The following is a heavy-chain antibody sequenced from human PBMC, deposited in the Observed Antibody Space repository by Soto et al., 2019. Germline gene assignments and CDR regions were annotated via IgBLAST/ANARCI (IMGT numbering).Heavy chain of an antibody. CDR1: EETFNKFA. CDR2: IILLFGKT. J-gene: IGHJ5*01. D-gene: IGHD2-15*01. CDR3: TRAPFDFYSRIDP. V-gene: IGHV1-69*06. Sequence: QVELVQSGAEVKTPGSSVKVSCKASEETFNKFAITWVRQAPGQGLEWMGGIILLFGKTENPQQFRGRLTITADKSTRTVYMELDNLRSEDTAIYYCTRAPFDFYSRIDPWGQGTLVTVSS.